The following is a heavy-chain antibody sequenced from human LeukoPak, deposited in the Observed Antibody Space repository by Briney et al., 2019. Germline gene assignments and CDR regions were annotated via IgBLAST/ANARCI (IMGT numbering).Heavy chain of an antibody. CDR2: IWYDGSKQ. CDR1: GFIFSNYG. Sequence: GGSLRLSCTASGFIFSNYGFHWVRQAPGKGLEWVAVIWYDGSKQYYADSVKGRFTISRDSSKNTLYLQVNSLRAEDTAVYYCARDQGYYDSSGYIDYWGQGTLVTVSS. V-gene: IGHV3-33*01. J-gene: IGHJ4*02. CDR3: ARDQGYYDSSGYIDY. D-gene: IGHD3-22*01.